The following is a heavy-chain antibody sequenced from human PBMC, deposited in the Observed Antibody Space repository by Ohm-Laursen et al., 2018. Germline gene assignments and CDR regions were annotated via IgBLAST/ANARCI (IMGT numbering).Heavy chain of an antibody. J-gene: IGHJ3*02. D-gene: IGHD4-17*01. V-gene: IGHV2-70*11. CDR2: IDWDDDK. CDR3: ARLTTVSLHDAIDI. Sequence: TQTLTLTRTFSGFSLSTSGMCVNWIRQPPGKALEWLARIDWDDDKYYSTSLRTRLTISKDTSKNQVVLTMTNMDPVDTATYYCARLTTVSLHDAIDIWGQGTMVTASS. CDR1: GFSLSTSGMC.